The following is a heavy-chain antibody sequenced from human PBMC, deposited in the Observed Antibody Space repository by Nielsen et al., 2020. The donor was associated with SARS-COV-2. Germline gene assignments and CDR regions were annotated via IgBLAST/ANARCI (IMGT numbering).Heavy chain of an antibody. D-gene: IGHD2/OR15-2a*01. Sequence: GGSLRLSCAASGFNFNSYWMHWVRRGPGRGLVWVSRINNDGSRTSYADSVKGRFTLSRDNAKNTVYLQMNSLRAEDTAVYYCARLRDDGYYFDTGPEDHWGQGTLVTVSS. CDR2: INNDGSRT. CDR3: ARLRDDGYYFDTGPEDH. V-gene: IGHV3-74*01. CDR1: GFNFNSYW. J-gene: IGHJ4*02.